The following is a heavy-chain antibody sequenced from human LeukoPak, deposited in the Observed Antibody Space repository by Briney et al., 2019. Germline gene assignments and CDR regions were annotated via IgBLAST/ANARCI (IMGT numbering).Heavy chain of an antibody. CDR1: GGSISSSSYY. J-gene: IGHJ4*02. CDR3: ASTLPSSSGSYWNY. D-gene: IGHD3-10*01. Sequence: SETLSLTCTVSGGSISSSSYYWGWIRQPPGKGLEYIGSIYYSGSTYYNPSLKSRVTISVDTSKNQFSLNLSSVTAADTAVYYCASTLPSSSGSYWNYWGQGTLVTVSS. V-gene: IGHV4-39*07. CDR2: IYYSGST.